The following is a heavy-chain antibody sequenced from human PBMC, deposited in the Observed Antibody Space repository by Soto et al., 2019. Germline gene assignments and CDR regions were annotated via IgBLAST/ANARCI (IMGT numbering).Heavy chain of an antibody. Sequence: GGSLRLSCAASGFTFSDYYMSWIRQAPGKGLEWVSYISGRGSPVYYSDSVKGRFTISRDNAKNLLYLQMNSLRAEDTAFYYCARESYSSSPYDYWGQGTLVTVSS. CDR2: ISGRGSPV. J-gene: IGHJ4*02. CDR3: ARESYSSSPYDY. CDR1: GFTFSDYY. D-gene: IGHD6-6*01. V-gene: IGHV3-11*01.